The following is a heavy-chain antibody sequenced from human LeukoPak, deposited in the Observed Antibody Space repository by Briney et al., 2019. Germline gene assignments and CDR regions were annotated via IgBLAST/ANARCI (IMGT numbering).Heavy chain of an antibody. CDR1: GYTFTSYG. Sequence: ASEKVSCKASGYTFTSYGISWVRQAPGQGLAWMGWISAYNGNKHYAQKLQGRVTMTTDTSTSTAYTELRSLRSDDTAGYYCARARLLRDAFDIWGQGTMVTVSS. D-gene: IGHD3-22*01. CDR3: ARARLLRDAFDI. V-gene: IGHV1-18*01. CDR2: ISAYNGNK. J-gene: IGHJ3*02.